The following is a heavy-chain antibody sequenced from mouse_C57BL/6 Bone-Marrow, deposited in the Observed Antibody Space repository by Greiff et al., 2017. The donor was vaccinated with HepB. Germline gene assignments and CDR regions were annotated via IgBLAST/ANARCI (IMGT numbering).Heavy chain of an antibody. CDR3: TREMYDGYWGYFDV. D-gene: IGHD2-3*01. V-gene: IGHV1-15*01. Sequence: QVQLQQSGAELVRPGASVTLSCNASGYTFTDYEMHWVKQTPVHGLEWIGAIDPETGGTAYNQKFKGKAILTADKSSSTAYMELRSLTSEDSAVYYCTREMYDGYWGYFDVWGTGTTVTVSS. CDR2: IDPETGGT. CDR1: GYTFTDYE. J-gene: IGHJ1*03.